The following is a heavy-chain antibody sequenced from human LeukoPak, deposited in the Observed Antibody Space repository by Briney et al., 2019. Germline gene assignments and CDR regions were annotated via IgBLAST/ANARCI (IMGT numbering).Heavy chain of an antibody. Sequence: GGSLRLSCAASGFSFGDFGMSWVRQAPGKGLEWVSGINWNGVGTSYIDSVKGRFTISRDNAKNSLYLQMNSLRAEDTAVYYCARDNGIITNYFDYWGQGTLVTVSS. J-gene: IGHJ4*02. CDR1: GFSFGDFG. CDR3: ARDNGIITNYFDY. V-gene: IGHV3-20*04. D-gene: IGHD2-8*01. CDR2: INWNGVGT.